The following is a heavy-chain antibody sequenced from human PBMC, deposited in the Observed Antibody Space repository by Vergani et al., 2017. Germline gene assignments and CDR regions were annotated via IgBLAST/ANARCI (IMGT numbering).Heavy chain of an antibody. CDR3: ATQDRRVPAAIPSWFDP. Sequence: VQLVESGGGVVQPGGSLRLSCAASGFTFSSYAMSWVRQAPGKGLEWVSAISGSGGSTYYADSVKGRFTISRDNSKNTLYLQMNSLRAEDTAVYYCATQDRRVPAAIPSWFDPWGQGTLVTVSS. CDR2: ISGSGGST. CDR1: GFTFSSYA. D-gene: IGHD2-2*02. J-gene: IGHJ5*02. V-gene: IGHV3-23*04.